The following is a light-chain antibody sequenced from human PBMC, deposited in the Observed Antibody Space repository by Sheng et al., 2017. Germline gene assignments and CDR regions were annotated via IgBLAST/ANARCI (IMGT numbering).Light chain of an antibody. J-gene: IGKJ5*01. CDR1: QSVSSN. CDR3: QQYNNWPSIT. V-gene: IGKV3-15*01. Sequence: EIVMTQSPATLSVSPGEGATLSCRASQSVSSNLAWYQQKPGQAPRLLIYGAFNRAAGVPARFSGSGSGTDFTLTISSLQSEDFAVYYCQQYNNWPSITFGQGTRLDIK. CDR2: GAF.